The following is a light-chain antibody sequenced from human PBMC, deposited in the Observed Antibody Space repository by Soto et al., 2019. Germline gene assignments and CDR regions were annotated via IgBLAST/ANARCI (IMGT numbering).Light chain of an antibody. CDR3: AAWDDSLNGPV. CDR1: SSDVGGYNH. Sequence: QSALTQPASVSGSPGQSISVSCTGTSSDVGGYNHVSWYQQHPGKAPKLIIYEVRNRPSGVSNRLSGSKSGNTASLAISGRQAEDEADYYCAAWDDSLNGPVFRGGTKLPVL. J-gene: IGLJ2*01. V-gene: IGLV2-14*01. CDR2: EVR.